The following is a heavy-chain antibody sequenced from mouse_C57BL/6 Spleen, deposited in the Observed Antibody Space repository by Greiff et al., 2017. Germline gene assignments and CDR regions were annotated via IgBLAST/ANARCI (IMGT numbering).Heavy chain of an antibody. J-gene: IGHJ2*01. Sequence: VQLQQSGPELVKPGASVKMSCKASGYTFTDYNMHWVKQSHGKSLEWIGYINPNNGGTSYNQKFKGKATLTVNKSSSTAYMELRSLTSEDSAVYYCARGGIYGNYVFDYWGQGTTLTVSS. D-gene: IGHD2-1*01. CDR2: INPNNGGT. CDR3: ARGGIYGNYVFDY. V-gene: IGHV1-22*01. CDR1: GYTFTDYN.